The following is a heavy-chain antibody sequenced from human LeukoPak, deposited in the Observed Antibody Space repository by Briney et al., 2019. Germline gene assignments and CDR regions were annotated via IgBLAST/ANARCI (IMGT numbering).Heavy chain of an antibody. CDR1: GHTFTGYY. CDR2: INPNSGGT. Sequence: ASVKVSCKASGHTFTGYYMHWVRQAPGQGLEWMGWINPNSGGTNYAQKFQGRVTMTRDTSISTAYMELSRLRSDDTAVYYCARDQLGNYYDSSGYSKWGQGTLVTVSS. V-gene: IGHV1-2*02. D-gene: IGHD3-22*01. J-gene: IGHJ4*02. CDR3: ARDQLGNYYDSSGYSK.